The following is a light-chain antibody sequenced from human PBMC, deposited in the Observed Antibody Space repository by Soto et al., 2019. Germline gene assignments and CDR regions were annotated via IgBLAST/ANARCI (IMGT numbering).Light chain of an antibody. Sequence: QSALTQPASVSGPPGQSITISCTGTSSDIGAYNYISWYQQHPGKAPKLMIYEVSNRPSGVSNRFSGSKSGITASLTISGLQAEDEADYYCSSYTTSSTLWVFGGGTKLTVL. CDR3: SSYTTSSTLWV. CDR2: EVS. V-gene: IGLV2-14*01. CDR1: SSDIGAYNY. J-gene: IGLJ3*02.